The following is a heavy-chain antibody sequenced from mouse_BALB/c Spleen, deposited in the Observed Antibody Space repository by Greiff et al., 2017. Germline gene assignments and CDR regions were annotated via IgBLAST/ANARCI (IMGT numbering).Heavy chain of an antibody. Sequence: EVQLQESGGGLVQPGGSRKLSCAASGFTFSSFGMHWVRQAPEKGLEWVAYISSGSSTIYYADTVKGRFTISRDNPKNTLFLQMTSLRSEDTAMYYCARDSLITTVVADYWGQGTTLTVSS. CDR1: GFTFSSFG. V-gene: IGHV5-17*02. CDR2: ISSGSSTI. CDR3: ARDSLITTVVADY. J-gene: IGHJ2*01. D-gene: IGHD1-1*01.